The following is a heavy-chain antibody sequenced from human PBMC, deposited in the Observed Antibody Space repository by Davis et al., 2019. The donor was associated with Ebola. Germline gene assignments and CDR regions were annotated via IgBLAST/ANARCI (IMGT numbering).Heavy chain of an antibody. Sequence: SETLSLTCTVSGGSISSYYWSWIRQPPGKGLEWIGYIYYSGSTYYNPSLKSRVTISVDTSKNQFSLKLSSVTAADTAVYYCARGGYSYGYNYYYGMDVWGQGTTVTVSS. CDR3: ARGGYSYGYNYYYGMDV. D-gene: IGHD5-18*01. CDR1: GGSISSYY. J-gene: IGHJ6*02. V-gene: IGHV4-59*06. CDR2: IYYSGST.